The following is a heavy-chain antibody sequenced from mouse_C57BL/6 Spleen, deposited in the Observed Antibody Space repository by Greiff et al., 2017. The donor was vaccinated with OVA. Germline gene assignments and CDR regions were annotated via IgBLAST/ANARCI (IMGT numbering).Heavy chain of an antibody. J-gene: IGHJ4*01. CDR1: GFSLTSYA. Sequence: VKLMESGPGLVAPSQSLSITCTVSGFSLTSYAISWVRQPPGKGLEWLGVIWTGGGTNYNSALKSRLSISKDNSKSQVFLKMNSLQTDDTARYYCAREGGLRRTGDPHYYAMDYWGQGTSVTVSS. CDR2: IWTGGGT. V-gene: IGHV2-9-1*01. D-gene: IGHD2-4*01. CDR3: AREGGLRRTGDPHYYAMDY.